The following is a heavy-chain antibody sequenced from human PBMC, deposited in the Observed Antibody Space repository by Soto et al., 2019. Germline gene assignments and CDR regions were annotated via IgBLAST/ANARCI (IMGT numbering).Heavy chain of an antibody. J-gene: IGHJ6*03. CDR1: GFTFSSYW. CDR3: ARVHSSGWPRYYYYYMDV. Sequence: GGSLRLSCAASGFTFSSYWMSWVRQAPGKGLEWVANIKQDGSEKYYVDSVKGRFTISRDNAKNSLYLQMNSLRAEDTAVYYCARVHSSGWPRYYYYYMDVWGKGTTVTVSS. CDR2: IKQDGSEK. V-gene: IGHV3-7*01. D-gene: IGHD6-19*01.